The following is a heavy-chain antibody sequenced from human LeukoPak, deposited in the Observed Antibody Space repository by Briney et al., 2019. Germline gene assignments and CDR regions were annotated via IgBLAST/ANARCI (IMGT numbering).Heavy chain of an antibody. Sequence: GGSLRLSCAASGFTFSSYGMHWVRQAPGKGLEWVAVISYDGSIKYYADSVKGRFTISRDNSKNTLYLQMNSLRAEDTAVYYCANLDRYDFYDPWGQGTLVTVSS. CDR1: GFTFSSYG. CDR2: ISYDGSIK. V-gene: IGHV3-30*18. J-gene: IGHJ5*02. D-gene: IGHD3-3*01. CDR3: ANLDRYDFYDP.